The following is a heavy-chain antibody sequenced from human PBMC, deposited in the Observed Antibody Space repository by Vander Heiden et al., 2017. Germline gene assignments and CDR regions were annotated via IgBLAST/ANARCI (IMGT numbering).Heavy chain of an antibody. J-gene: IGHJ4*02. CDR1: GFTFSSYA. CDR2: ISYDGSNK. Sequence: QVQLVESGGGVVQPGRSLRLSCAASGFTFSSYAMHWVRQAAGKGLEWVAVISYDGSNKYYADSVKGRFTISRDNSKNTRDLQMNSLRAEETAVYYCARVPAPSGVVPAVISFWGQGTLVTVSS. D-gene: IGHD2-2*02. V-gene: IGHV3-30-3*01. CDR3: ARVPAPSGVVPAVISF.